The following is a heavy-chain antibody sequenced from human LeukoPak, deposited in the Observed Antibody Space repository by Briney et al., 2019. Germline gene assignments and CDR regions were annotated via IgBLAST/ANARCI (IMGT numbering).Heavy chain of an antibody. J-gene: IGHJ6*03. CDR1: GGSIRSGSYY. CDR2: MYTTGST. Sequence: PSQTLSLTCTVSGGSIRSGSYYWSWIRQPGGKGLEWIGHMYTTGSTNYNPSLKSRVTISIDTSKNHFSLNLSSVTAADTAVYYCARGLVVPAATNYYFLDVWGKGTTVTVSS. D-gene: IGHD2-2*01. V-gene: IGHV4-61*09. CDR3: ARGLVVPAATNYYFLDV.